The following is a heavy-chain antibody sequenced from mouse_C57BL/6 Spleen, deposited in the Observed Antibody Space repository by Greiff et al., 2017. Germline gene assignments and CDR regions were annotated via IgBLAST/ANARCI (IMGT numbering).Heavy chain of an antibody. CDR2: IDPSDSYT. D-gene: IGHD2-3*01. Sequence: VQLRQPGAELVMPGASVKLSCKASGYTFTSYWMHWVKQRPGQGLEWIGEIDPSDSYTNYNQKFKGKSTLTVDKSSSTAYMQLSSLTSEDSAVYYCARSSDGPFDYWGQGTTLTVSS. CDR3: ARSSDGPFDY. V-gene: IGHV1-69*01. CDR1: GYTFTSYW. J-gene: IGHJ2*01.